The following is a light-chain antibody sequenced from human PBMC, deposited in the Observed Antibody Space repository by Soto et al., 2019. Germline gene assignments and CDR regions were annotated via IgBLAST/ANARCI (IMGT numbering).Light chain of an antibody. V-gene: IGKV1-5*03. CDR3: HRNNSYST. Sequence: DIQMTQSPSTLSSSVGDRVTLTCRASQSISSWLAWYQQKPGKAPKLLIYTASSLETVVPSRFSGSGAGTEFTLTISRLQHYDVESYHWHRNNSYSTFGQGTKVDIK. CDR2: TAS. J-gene: IGKJ1*01. CDR1: QSISSW.